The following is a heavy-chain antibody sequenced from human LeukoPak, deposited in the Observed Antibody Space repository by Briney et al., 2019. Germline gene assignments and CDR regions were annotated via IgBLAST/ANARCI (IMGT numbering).Heavy chain of an antibody. CDR3: AKVRRYCSSTSCYTGWFDP. J-gene: IGHJ5*02. CDR1: GFTFSSYA. Sequence: GGSLRLSCAASGFTFSSYAMSWVRQAPGKGLEWISSITNTGGSTYYADSVKGRFTVSRDNSKNTLYLQMNSLRAEDTAVYYCAKVRRYCSSTSCYTGWFDPWGQGTLVTVSS. V-gene: IGHV3-23*01. CDR2: ITNTGGST. D-gene: IGHD2-2*02.